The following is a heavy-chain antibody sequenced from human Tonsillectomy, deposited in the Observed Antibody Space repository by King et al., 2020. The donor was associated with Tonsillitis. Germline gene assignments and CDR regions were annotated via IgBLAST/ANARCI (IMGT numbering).Heavy chain of an antibody. D-gene: IGHD1-26*01. Sequence: VQLVESGGGVVQPGRSLRLSCAASGFTFSRNAMYWVRQAPGKGLEWVAVVSYDGSNKFYADSVKGRFTISRDNSKNTLYLQMNSLRAEDTAVYYCARDPSSRELLFDYWGQGTLVTVSS. CDR1: GFTFSRNA. J-gene: IGHJ4*02. CDR2: VSYDGSNK. CDR3: ARDPSSRELLFDY. V-gene: IGHV3-30*04.